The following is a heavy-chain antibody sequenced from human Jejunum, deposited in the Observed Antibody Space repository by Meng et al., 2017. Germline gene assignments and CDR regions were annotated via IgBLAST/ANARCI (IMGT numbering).Heavy chain of an antibody. V-gene: IGHV1-2*06. CDR2: INTNSGGT. CDR1: GYTLNGFN. D-gene: IGHD5-24*01. J-gene: IGHJ4*02. Sequence: QVQMEQSGAEVRKPGASVKVSCWASGYTLNGFNMHWERQAPGQGLEWMGRINTNSGGTNYAQNFKGRVTLTRDTSTVYMEVNRLRSDDTAVYYCAGRSYNYDDYFDFWGRGTLVTVSS. CDR3: AGRSYNYDDYFDF.